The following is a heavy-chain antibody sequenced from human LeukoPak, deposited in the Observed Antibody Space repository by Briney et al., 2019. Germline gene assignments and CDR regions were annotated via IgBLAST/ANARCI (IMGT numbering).Heavy chain of an antibody. CDR2: IKQDGSEK. D-gene: IGHD3-3*01. J-gene: IGHJ6*02. Sequence: GSLRLSCAASGFTFSSYWMSWVRQAPGKGLEWVANIKQDGSEKYYVDSVKGRFTISRDNAKNSLYLQMNSLRAEDTAVYYCARDGLTHTYYDFWSGYNYYYYSMDVWGQGTTVTVSS. CDR1: GFTFSSYW. CDR3: ARDGLTHTYYDFWSGYNYYYYSMDV. V-gene: IGHV3-7*01.